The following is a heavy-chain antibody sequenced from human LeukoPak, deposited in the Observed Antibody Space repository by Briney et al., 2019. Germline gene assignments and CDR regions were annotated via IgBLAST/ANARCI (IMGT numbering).Heavy chain of an antibody. V-gene: IGHV3-23*01. D-gene: IGHD3-10*01. J-gene: IGHJ4*02. CDR3: ANPFYGSGPRGY. CDR2: ISASRGST. Sequence: GGSLRLSCAASGFTFSTYDMTWVRQAPGKGLEWVSAISASRGSTYYADSVKGRFTISRDNSKNTLYLQMNSLRAEDTAIYYCANPFYGSGPRGYWGQGTLVTVSS. CDR1: GFTFSTYD.